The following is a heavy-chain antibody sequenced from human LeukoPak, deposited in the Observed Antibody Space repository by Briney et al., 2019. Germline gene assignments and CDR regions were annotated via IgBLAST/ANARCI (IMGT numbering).Heavy chain of an antibody. J-gene: IGHJ4*02. CDR1: GFTFSSYG. Sequence: GGSLRLSCAASGFTFSSYGMHWVRQAPGKGLEWVAVIWYDGSNKYYADSVEGRFTISRDNSKNTLYLQMNSLRAEDTAVYYCARDRDGSGSSFDYWGQGTLVTVSS. D-gene: IGHD3-10*01. V-gene: IGHV3-33*01. CDR2: IWYDGSNK. CDR3: ARDRDGSGSSFDY.